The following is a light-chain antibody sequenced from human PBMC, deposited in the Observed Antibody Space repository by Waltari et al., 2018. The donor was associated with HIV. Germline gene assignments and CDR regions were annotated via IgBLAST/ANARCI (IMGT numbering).Light chain of an antibody. CDR3: SSYAPTNNFYVL. CDR2: EVT. J-gene: IGLJ2*01. CDR1: SSDIGGYNY. Sequence: QSALTQPPSASGSPGQSVTIPCTGTSSDIGGYNYVSWSQHHPGKAPKLIMTEVTKRPSGVPDRFSGSKSGNTASLTVSGLQAEDEAHYYCSSYAPTNNFYVLFGGGTALTVL. V-gene: IGLV2-8*01.